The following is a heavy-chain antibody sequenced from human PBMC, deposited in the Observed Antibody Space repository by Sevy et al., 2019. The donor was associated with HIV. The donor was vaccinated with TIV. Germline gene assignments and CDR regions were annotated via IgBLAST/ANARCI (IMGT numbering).Heavy chain of an antibody. Sequence: GGSLGLSCAASGFTFSSYSMNWVRQAPGKGLEWVSYISSSSSTIYYADSVKGRFTISRDNPKNSLYLQMNSLRDEDTAVYYCARGSTGGLGEFDYWGQGTLVTVSS. CDR3: ARGSTGGLGEFDY. D-gene: IGHD3-16*01. CDR2: ISSSSSTI. CDR1: GFTFSSYS. J-gene: IGHJ4*02. V-gene: IGHV3-48*02.